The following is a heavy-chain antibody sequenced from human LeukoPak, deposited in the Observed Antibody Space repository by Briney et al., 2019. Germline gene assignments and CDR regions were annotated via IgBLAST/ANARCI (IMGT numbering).Heavy chain of an antibody. Sequence: PSETLSLTCTVYDGSFSGYYWSWIRQPPGKGLEWIGEINHSGSTNYNPSLKSRVTISVDTSKNQFSLKLSSVTAADTAVYYCARENTMVRGAFDAFDIWGQGTMVTVSS. CDR3: ARENTMVRGAFDAFDI. J-gene: IGHJ3*02. D-gene: IGHD3-10*01. CDR1: DGSFSGYY. CDR2: INHSGST. V-gene: IGHV4-34*01.